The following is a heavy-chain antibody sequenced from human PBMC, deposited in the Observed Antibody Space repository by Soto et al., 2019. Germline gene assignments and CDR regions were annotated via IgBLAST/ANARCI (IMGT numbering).Heavy chain of an antibody. J-gene: IGHJ5*02. Sequence: SETLSLTCTVSGGSITRGGYYWRWIRQHPGKGLEWIGYIYNSGTTYYNPSLKSRVTISVDTSKNQYSLKLTSVTAADTAVYYCARDPGYSYGNTWGQGTLVSVSS. CDR1: GGSITRGGYY. CDR2: IYNSGTT. V-gene: IGHV4-31*03. CDR3: ARDPGYSYGNT. D-gene: IGHD5-18*01.